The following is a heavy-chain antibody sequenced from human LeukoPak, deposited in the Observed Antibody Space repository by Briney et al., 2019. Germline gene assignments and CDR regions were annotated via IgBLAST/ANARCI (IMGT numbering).Heavy chain of an antibody. D-gene: IGHD2-2*01. CDR2: IIPIFGTA. V-gene: IGHV1-69*06. J-gene: IGHJ6*02. CDR1: GGTFSSYA. Sequence: GASVKVSCKASGGTFSSYAISWVRQAPGQGLEWVGGIIPIFGTANYAQKFQGRVTMTEDTSTDTAYMELSSLRSEDTAVYYCATAPLPEKHYYYGMDVWGQGTTVTVSS. CDR3: ATAPLPEKHYYYGMDV.